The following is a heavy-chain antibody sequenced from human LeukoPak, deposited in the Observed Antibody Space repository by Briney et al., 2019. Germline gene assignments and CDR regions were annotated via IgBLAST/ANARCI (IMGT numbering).Heavy chain of an antibody. Sequence: TGGSLRLSCVTSGFTFSASWMSWVRQAPGKGLEWVANIKQDGSEKYYVDSVKGRFTISRDNAKNSLYLQMNSLRAEDTAVYYCARDGGFGFWSGYYVPEGAFDIWGQGTMVTVSS. D-gene: IGHD3-3*01. V-gene: IGHV3-7*01. CDR2: IKQDGSEK. CDR3: ARDGGFGFWSGYYVPEGAFDI. CDR1: GFTFSASW. J-gene: IGHJ3*02.